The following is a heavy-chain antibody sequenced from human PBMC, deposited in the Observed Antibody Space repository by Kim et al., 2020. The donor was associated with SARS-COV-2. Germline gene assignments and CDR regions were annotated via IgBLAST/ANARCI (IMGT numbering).Heavy chain of an antibody. J-gene: IGHJ6*03. CDR3: ASIRFLEGYYYYYMDV. V-gene: IGHV1-69*04. Sequence: SVKVSCKASGGTFSSYAISWVRQAPGQGLEWMGRIIPILGIANYAQKFQGRVTITADKSTSTAYMELSSLRSEDTAVYYCASIRFLEGYYYYYMDVWGKGTTVTVSS. CDR2: IIPILGIA. CDR1: GGTFSSYA. D-gene: IGHD3-3*01.